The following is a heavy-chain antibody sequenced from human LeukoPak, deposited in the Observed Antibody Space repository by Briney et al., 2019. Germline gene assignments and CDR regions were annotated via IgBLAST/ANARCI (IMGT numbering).Heavy chain of an antibody. CDR1: GYRFTNYG. V-gene: IGHV1-18*01. CDR2: ISTYNTNT. Sequence: ASVKVSCKASGYRFTNYGISWVRQAPGQGLQWMGWISTYNTNTNYAQKLQGRVTMTTDTSTSTAYMELRSLRSDDTAVYYCARDEGSGSYGSNLDYWGRGTLVTVSS. D-gene: IGHD1-26*01. J-gene: IGHJ4*02. CDR3: ARDEGSGSYGSNLDY.